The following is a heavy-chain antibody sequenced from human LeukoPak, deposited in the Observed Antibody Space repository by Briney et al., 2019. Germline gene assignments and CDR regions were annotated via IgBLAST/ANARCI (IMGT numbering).Heavy chain of an antibody. CDR3: AKAFDDYFFDY. CDR2: INTDGSTI. CDR1: GFTFSIYW. D-gene: IGHD2-21*02. J-gene: IGHJ4*02. Sequence: GGSLRLSCAASGFTFSIYWMHWVRQGPGQGLVWVSRINTDGSTITYADSVKGRFTISRDNAKNTLYLQMNSLRAEDTATYYCAKAFDDYFFDYWGQGTLVTVSS. V-gene: IGHV3-74*03.